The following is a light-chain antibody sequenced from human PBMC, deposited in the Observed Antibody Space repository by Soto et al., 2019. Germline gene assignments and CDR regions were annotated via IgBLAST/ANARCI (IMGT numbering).Light chain of an antibody. CDR1: QSVNNN. CDR2: HAS. Sequence: EIVMTQSPATLSVSPGERATLSCRASQSVNNNLAWYQQKPGQVPRLLIYHASTGATGIPARFSGSGSGTELTLTIRRVQSEDFALYYCQQYNDWPLTFGGGTKVEIK. CDR3: QQYNDWPLT. V-gene: IGKV3-15*01. J-gene: IGKJ4*01.